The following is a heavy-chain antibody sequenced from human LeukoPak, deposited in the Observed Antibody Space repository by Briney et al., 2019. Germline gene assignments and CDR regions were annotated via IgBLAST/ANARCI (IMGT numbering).Heavy chain of an antibody. CDR2: ISSSSSYI. D-gene: IGHD3-16*01. CDR1: GFTFSSYS. V-gene: IGHV3-21*01. J-gene: IGHJ5*02. Sequence: GGSLRLSCAASGFTFSSYSMNWVRQAPGKGLAWVSSISSSSSYIYYADSVKGRFTISRDNAKNSLYLQMNSLRAEDTAVYYCARDVNTSMIILLPNWFDPWGQGTLVTVSS. CDR3: ARDVNTSMIILLPNWFDP.